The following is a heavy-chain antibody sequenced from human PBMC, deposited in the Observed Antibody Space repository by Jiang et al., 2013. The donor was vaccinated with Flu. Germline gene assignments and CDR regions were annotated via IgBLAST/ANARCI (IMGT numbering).Heavy chain of an antibody. CDR2: VPYSGSP. J-gene: IGHJ2*01. V-gene: IGHV4-59*13. D-gene: IGHD3-10*02. Sequence: PGLVKPSETLSLTCTVSGASITTYSWGWVRLPPGKGLEWIANVPYSGSPNYNPSLKSRVRISIDTSKSQVSLQLTSVTAADTAIYICARVFASRHNWYFDLWGRGSPVIVSS. CDR3: ARVFASRHNWYFDL. CDR1: GASITTYS.